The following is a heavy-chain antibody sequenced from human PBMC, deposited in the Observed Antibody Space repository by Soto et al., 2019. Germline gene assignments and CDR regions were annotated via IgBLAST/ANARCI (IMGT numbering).Heavy chain of an antibody. J-gene: IGHJ4*02. Sequence: SETLSLTCTVSGGSISSGDYYWTWIRQPPGKGLEWIGYIFHSGSTYYNPSLQGRVTMSVDTSKNQFSLNLNSVTAADTAVYFCVREANWNCEMGNYFDSWGQGTLVTVSS. CDR2: IFHSGST. V-gene: IGHV4-30-4*01. CDR3: VREANWNCEMGNYFDS. D-gene: IGHD1-1*01. CDR1: GGSISSGDYY.